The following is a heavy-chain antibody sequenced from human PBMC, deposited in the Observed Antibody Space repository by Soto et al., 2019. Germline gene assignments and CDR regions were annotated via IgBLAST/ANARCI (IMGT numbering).Heavy chain of an antibody. Sequence: QGHLVQPAAEVKKPGSSVRVSCPTSGGTFGRNTIAWIRQAPEQGLERMGHVVPIFGTSNYAQKFRGRLTITADESTTTAYMELSSLTSEDTAVYYCARDLNWAIDYWGQGSLVIVSS. CDR3: ARDLNWAIDY. CDR2: VVPIFGTS. CDR1: GGTFGRNT. D-gene: IGHD3-16*01. V-gene: IGHV1-69*01. J-gene: IGHJ4*02.